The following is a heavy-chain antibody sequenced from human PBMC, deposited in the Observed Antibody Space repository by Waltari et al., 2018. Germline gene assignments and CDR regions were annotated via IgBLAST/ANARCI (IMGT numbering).Heavy chain of an antibody. CDR2: IIPSFGTA. CDR3: ARDKLYYYDSSGYFDY. J-gene: IGHJ4*02. D-gene: IGHD3-22*01. V-gene: IGHV1-69*01. Sequence: QVQLVQSGAEVKKPGSSVKVSCKASGGTFSSYAISWVRQAPGQGLEWMGGIIPSFGTANYAQKFQGRVTITADEATSTAYMELSSLRSEDTAVYYCARDKLYYYDSSGYFDYWGQGTLVTVSS. CDR1: GGTFSSYA.